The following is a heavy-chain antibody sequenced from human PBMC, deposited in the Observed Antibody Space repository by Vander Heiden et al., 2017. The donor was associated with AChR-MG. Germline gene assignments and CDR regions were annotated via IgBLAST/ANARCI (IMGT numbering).Heavy chain of an antibody. CDR1: GYTFSHYY. CDR3: AGGGLYGGSYYVLAD. Sequence: QVQLVQSGAEVKKPGASVKLSCKPSGYTFSHYYMHWVRQAPGQGLGWMGIINPSGDSTTYAQRFQGRVTMTRDTSTSTLYMELSSLRSEDTAVYYCAGGGLYGGSYYVLADWGQGTLVTVSS. J-gene: IGHJ4*02. D-gene: IGHD1-26*01. V-gene: IGHV1-46*01. CDR2: INPSGDST.